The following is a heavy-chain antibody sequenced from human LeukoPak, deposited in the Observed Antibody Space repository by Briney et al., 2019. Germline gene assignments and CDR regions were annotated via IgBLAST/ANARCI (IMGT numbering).Heavy chain of an antibody. CDR2: ISSSSSYI. J-gene: IGHJ3*02. Sequence: GGSLRLSCAASGFTFSSYSMNWVRQAPGKRLEWVSSISSSSSYIYYADSVKGRFTISRDNAKNSLYLQMNSLRAEDTAVYYCARGPRGRADDAFDIWGQGTMVTVSS. CDR3: ARGPRGRADDAFDI. V-gene: IGHV3-21*01. CDR1: GFTFSSYS. D-gene: IGHD6-19*01.